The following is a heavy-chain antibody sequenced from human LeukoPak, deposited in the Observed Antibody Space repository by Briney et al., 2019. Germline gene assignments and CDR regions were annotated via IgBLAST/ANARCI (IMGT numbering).Heavy chain of an antibody. D-gene: IGHD6-13*01. J-gene: IGHJ4*02. V-gene: IGHV3-23*01. CDR2: ISASGGST. CDR1: GFTFNTYA. Sequence: GGSLRLSCAASGFTFNTYAMSWVRQAPGKGLEWVSGISASGGSTYYADSVKGRFTISRDNSKNTLYLQMNSLRAEDTAVYYCARDPSIELVLAALTPVKLDYWGQGTLVTVSS. CDR3: ARDPSIELVLAALTPVKLDY.